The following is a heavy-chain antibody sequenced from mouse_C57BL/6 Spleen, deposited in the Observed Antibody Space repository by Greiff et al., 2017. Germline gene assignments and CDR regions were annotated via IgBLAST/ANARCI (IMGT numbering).Heavy chain of an antibody. Sequence: VQLQESGPELVKPGASVKISCKASGYAFSSSWMNWVKQRPGTGLEWIGRIYPGDGDTNYNGKFKGKATLTADKSSSTAYMQLSSLTSEDSAVYFCARGSNYGDYAMDYWGQGTSVTVSS. CDR3: ARGSNYGDYAMDY. D-gene: IGHD2-5*01. CDR1: GYAFSSSW. V-gene: IGHV1-82*01. CDR2: IYPGDGDT. J-gene: IGHJ4*01.